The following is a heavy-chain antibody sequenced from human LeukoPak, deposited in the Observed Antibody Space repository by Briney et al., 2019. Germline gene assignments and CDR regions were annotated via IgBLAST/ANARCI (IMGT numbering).Heavy chain of an antibody. CDR3: AGITIFGVVMGDNWFDP. CDR1: GGSISSYY. J-gene: IGHJ5*02. CDR2: IYYSGST. V-gene: IGHV4-59*01. Sequence: SETLSLTCSVSGGSISSYYWSWIRQPPGKGLEWIGYIYYSGSTNCNPSLKSRVTISVDTSKNQFSLKLSSVTAADTAVYYCAGITIFGVVMGDNWFDPWGQGTLVTVSS. D-gene: IGHD3-3*01.